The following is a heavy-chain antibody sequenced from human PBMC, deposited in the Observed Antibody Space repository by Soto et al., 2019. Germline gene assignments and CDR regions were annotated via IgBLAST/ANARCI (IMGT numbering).Heavy chain of an antibody. CDR2: IIPIFGTA. CDR3: ARGHLHYYDSSGYDSFAFEI. D-gene: IGHD3-22*01. J-gene: IGHJ3*02. V-gene: IGHV1-69*12. Sequence: QVQLVQSGAEVKKPGSSVKVSCKASGGTFSSYAISWVRQAPGQGLEWMGGIIPIFGTANYAQKFQGRVTITADESTSTAYMELSSLRSEDTAVYYCARGHLHYYDSSGYDSFAFEIWGQGTMVTVSS. CDR1: GGTFSSYA.